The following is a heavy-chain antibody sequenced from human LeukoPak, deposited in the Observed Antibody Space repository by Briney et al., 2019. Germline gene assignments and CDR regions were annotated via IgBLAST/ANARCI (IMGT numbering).Heavy chain of an antibody. CDR3: ARVGRTVPAAIANFFDY. CDR2: IYYSGST. D-gene: IGHD2-2*02. V-gene: IGHV4-31*03. Sequence: SETLSLTCTISGGSISSSNYYWSWIRQHPGKGLEWIGYIYYSGSTYYNPSLKSRVTISVDTSKNQFSLKLSSVTAADTAVYYCARVGRTVPAAIANFFDYWGQGTLVTVSS. J-gene: IGHJ4*02. CDR1: GGSISSSNYY.